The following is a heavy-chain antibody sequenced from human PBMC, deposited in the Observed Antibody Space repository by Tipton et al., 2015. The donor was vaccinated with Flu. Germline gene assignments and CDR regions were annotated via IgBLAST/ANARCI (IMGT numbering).Heavy chain of an antibody. Sequence: TLSLTCAVYGGSFSAYYWSWIRQPPGKGLEWVGEINHSGTTNYNPSLTSRVTVSADTSKKQFSLKLDSVTAADTAVYFCAMLRAGYFDHWGQGTLLTVSS. CDR1: GGSFSAYY. V-gene: IGHV4-34*01. CDR3: AMLRAGYFDH. CDR2: INHSGTT. D-gene: IGHD5-12*01. J-gene: IGHJ4*02.